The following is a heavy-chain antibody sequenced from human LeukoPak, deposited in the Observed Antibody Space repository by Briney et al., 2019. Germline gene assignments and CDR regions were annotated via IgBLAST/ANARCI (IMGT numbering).Heavy chain of an antibody. D-gene: IGHD6-6*01. CDR2: IYPGDSDT. CDR1: GYSFTSYW. J-gene: IGHJ5*02. CDR3: ARRSSSSSFWFDP. V-gene: IGHV5-51*01. Sequence: GESLQISCKGSGYSFTSYWIGWVRQLPGKGLEWMGIIYPGDSDTRYSPSFQGQVTISADKSISTAYLQWSSLKASDTAMYYCARRSSSSSFWFDPWGQGTLVTVSS.